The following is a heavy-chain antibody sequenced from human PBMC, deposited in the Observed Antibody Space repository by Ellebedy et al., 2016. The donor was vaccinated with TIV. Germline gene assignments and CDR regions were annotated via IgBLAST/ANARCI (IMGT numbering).Heavy chain of an antibody. CDR3: ARGSPFDP. J-gene: IGHJ5*02. CDR2: INHSGST. Sequence: SETLSLTCAVYGGSFSGYYWSWIRQPPGKGLEWIGEINHSGSTNYNPSLKSRVTISVDTSKNQFSLKLSSVTAADTAVYYCARGSPFDPWGQGTLVTVSS. V-gene: IGHV4-34*01. CDR1: GGSFSGYY.